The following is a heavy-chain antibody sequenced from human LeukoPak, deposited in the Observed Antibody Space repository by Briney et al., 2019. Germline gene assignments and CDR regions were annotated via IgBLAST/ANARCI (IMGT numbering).Heavy chain of an antibody. CDR3: ATDRGWRTSGYYLYYFEY. D-gene: IGHD3-3*01. J-gene: IGHJ4*02. CDR2: IKHDGSEK. V-gene: IGHV3-7*01. Sequence: PGGSLRFSCAASGFTFSSSAMSWVRQAPGKGLEWVASIKHDGSEKYYVDSVRGRFTISRDNTMNSLYLQMSSLRAEDTAVYYCATDRGWRTSGYYLYYFEYWGQGTLVTYSS. CDR1: GFTFSSSA.